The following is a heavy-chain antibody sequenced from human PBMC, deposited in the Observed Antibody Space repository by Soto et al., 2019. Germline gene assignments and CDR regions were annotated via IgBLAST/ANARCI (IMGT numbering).Heavy chain of an antibody. CDR3: AGGVPEYYYDSSGFGAVDI. CDR1: GGSISSGGYS. V-gene: IGHV4-30-2*01. D-gene: IGHD3-22*01. J-gene: IGHJ3*02. Sequence: SEPLSLTCAVSGGSISSGGYSWSWIRQPPGKGLEWIGYIYHSGSTYYNPSLKSRVTISVDRSKNQFSLKLSSVTAADTAVYYCAGGVPEYYYDSSGFGAVDIWCQGKLV. CDR2: IYHSGST.